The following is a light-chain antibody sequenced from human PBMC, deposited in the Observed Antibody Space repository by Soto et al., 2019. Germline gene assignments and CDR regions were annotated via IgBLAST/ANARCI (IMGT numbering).Light chain of an antibody. CDR1: QSVSSN. J-gene: IGKJ5*01. Sequence: LSVSPGERATLSCRASQSVSSNLAWYQQKPGQAPRLLIYGASTRATGIPARFSGSGSGTEFTLTISSLQSEDVAVYYCQQYNNWPITLGQGTRLEIK. CDR2: GAS. CDR3: QQYNNWPIT. V-gene: IGKV3-15*01.